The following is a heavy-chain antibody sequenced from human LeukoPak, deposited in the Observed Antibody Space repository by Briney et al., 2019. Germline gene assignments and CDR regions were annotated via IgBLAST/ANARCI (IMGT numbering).Heavy chain of an antibody. V-gene: IGHV3-48*01. D-gene: IGHD6-19*01. CDR1: GFTFSSYS. J-gene: IGHJ4*02. CDR3: ARGFRQGSSGWLWDFDY. CDR2: ISSSSSTI. Sequence: PGGSLRLSCAASGFTFSSYSMNWVRQAPGKGLEWVSYISSSSSTIYYADSVKGRFTISRDNAKNSLYLQMNSLRAEDTAVYYCARGFRQGSSGWLWDFDYWGQGTLVTVSS.